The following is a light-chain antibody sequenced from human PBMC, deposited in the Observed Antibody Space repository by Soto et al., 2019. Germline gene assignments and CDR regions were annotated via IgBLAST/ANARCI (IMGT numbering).Light chain of an antibody. J-gene: IGKJ1*01. Sequence: DIQMTQSPSSLSASVGDRVTLTCRASQSISKDLNWYQQKPGEAPILLIYDASTLQSGVPSRFSGAVSGTDFTLTITNLQPEDCATYFCQQSYSTPWTFGLGTKVDI. CDR2: DAS. CDR1: QSISKD. V-gene: IGKV1-39*01. CDR3: QQSYSTPWT.